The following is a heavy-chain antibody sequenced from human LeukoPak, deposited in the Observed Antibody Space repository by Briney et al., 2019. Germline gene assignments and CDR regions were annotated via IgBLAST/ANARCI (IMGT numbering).Heavy chain of an antibody. CDR2: VNPSGGST. Sequence: ASVKVSCKASGYTFTSYYMHWVRQAPGQGLEWMGIVNPSGGSTSYAQKFQGRVTMTRDTSTSTVYMELSSLRSEDTAVYYCARDGGSYYFDYWGQGTLVTVSS. CDR1: GYTFTSYY. CDR3: ARDGGSYYFDY. V-gene: IGHV1-46*01. J-gene: IGHJ4*02. D-gene: IGHD3-16*01.